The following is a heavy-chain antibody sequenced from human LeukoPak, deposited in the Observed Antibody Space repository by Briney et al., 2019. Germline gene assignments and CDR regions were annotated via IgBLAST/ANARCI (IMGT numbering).Heavy chain of an antibody. CDR3: ARGFYYDSSGYYYVEFDY. V-gene: IGHV1-8*01. J-gene: IGHJ4*02. CDR1: GYTFTSYD. CDR2: MNPNSGNT. D-gene: IGHD3-22*01. Sequence: ASVNVSCKASGYTFTSYDINWVRQATGQGLEWMGWMNPNSGNTGYAQKFQGRVTMTRNTSISTAYMELSSLRSEDTAVYYCARGFYYDSSGYYYVEFDYWGQGTLVTVSS.